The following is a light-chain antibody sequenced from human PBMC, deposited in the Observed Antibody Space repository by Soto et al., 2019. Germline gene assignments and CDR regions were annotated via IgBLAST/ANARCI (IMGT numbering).Light chain of an antibody. Sequence: DIQMTQSTSTLSASVGDRVTITCRASQSISSWLAWYQQKPGKAPKLLIYDASSLDSGVPSRFSGSGSGTEFTLTISSLQPDDFATYYCQQYNSYSRTFCQGTKVEIK. CDR1: QSISSW. CDR3: QQYNSYSRT. V-gene: IGKV1-5*01. J-gene: IGKJ1*01. CDR2: DAS.